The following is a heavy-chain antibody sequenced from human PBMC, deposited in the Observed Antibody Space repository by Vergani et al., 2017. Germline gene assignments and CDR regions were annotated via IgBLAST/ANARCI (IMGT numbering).Heavy chain of an antibody. J-gene: IGHJ6*02. CDR1: GFTFSSYW. V-gene: IGHV3-7*01. D-gene: IGHD6-13*01. CDR2: IKQDGSEK. CDR3: ARDVAAAGRYYYYYGMDV. Sequence: EVQLVESGGGLVQPGGSLRLSCAASGFTFSSYWMSWVRQAPGKGLEWVANIKQDGSEKYYVDSVKGRFTISRDNAKNSLYLQMNSLRAEDTAVYYCARDVAAAGRYYYYYGMDVWGQRTTVTVS.